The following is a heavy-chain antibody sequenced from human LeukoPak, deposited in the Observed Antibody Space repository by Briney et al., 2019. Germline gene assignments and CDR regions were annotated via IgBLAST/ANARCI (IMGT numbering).Heavy chain of an antibody. CDR2: ISSSGSSI. CDR1: GFTFSSYE. Sequence: PGGSLRLSCVVSGFTFSSYEMNWVRQAPGKGLEWLSHISSSGSSIQYADSVKGRFTISRDNAKNLLYLQMNSLRAEDTAVYYCARTRDGPFDYWGQGTLVTVSS. J-gene: IGHJ4*02. V-gene: IGHV3-48*03. CDR3: ARTRDGPFDY. D-gene: IGHD5-24*01.